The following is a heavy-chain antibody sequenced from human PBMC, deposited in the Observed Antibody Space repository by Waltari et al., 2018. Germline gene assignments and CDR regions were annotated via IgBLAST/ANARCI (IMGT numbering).Heavy chain of an antibody. CDR1: GYSFINYW. D-gene: IGHD5-18*01. CDR2: VFPNDSDT. Sequence: EVQLVQSGAEVKKPGESLKISCKGSGYSFINYWIGWVRQMPGKGLEWMGIVFPNDSDTRYSPSFHGHVTLSADKSINTAYLQWSSLKASDIATYYCVRHSRGGKNYGFDYWGQGTLVTVSS. V-gene: IGHV5-51*01. CDR3: VRHSRGGKNYGFDY. J-gene: IGHJ4*02.